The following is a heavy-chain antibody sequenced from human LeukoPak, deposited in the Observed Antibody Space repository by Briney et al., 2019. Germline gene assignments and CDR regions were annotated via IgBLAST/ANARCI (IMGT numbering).Heavy chain of an antibody. D-gene: IGHD5-24*01. CDR2: IYYSRST. CDR3: ARDGYNSGYFDY. J-gene: IGHJ4*02. CDR1: GASISSGGYS. V-gene: IGHV4-30-4*01. Sequence: SETLSLTCTVSGASISSGGYSWNWIRQPPGKGLEWIGYIYYSRSTSYSPSLKSRLTISVDTSKNQFSPKLSSVTAADTAVYYCARDGYNSGYFDYWGQGTLVTVSS.